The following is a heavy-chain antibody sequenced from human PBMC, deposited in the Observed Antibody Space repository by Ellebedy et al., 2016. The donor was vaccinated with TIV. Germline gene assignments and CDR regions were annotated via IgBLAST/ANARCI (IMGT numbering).Heavy chain of an antibody. Sequence: GGSLRLSCAASGLTVSSTYMSWVRQDPGKGLEWISVIHTGGDTNYADSVKGRFTMSRDTSKNTVHLQINSVRVEDTAVYYCAGETFNDVDLIIWGVLDTWGQGTMVTVSS. J-gene: IGHJ3*02. CDR2: IHTGGDT. CDR1: GLTVSSTY. D-gene: IGHD1-1*01. CDR3: AGETFNDVDLIIWGVLDT. V-gene: IGHV3-66*01.